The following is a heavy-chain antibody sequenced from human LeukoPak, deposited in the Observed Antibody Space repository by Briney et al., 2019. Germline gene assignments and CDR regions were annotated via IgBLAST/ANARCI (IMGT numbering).Heavy chain of an antibody. CDR1: GYPISGGYF. Sequence: SETLSLTCAVSGYPISGGYFWGWIRQPPGKGLEWIGSIYHSGSTYYNASLKSRVTILVDMSKNHFSLKLSSVTAADTALYYCARAGSAAAGFDYWGQGTLVTVSS. CDR2: IYHSGST. D-gene: IGHD6-13*01. CDR3: ARAGSAAAGFDY. V-gene: IGHV4-38-2*01. J-gene: IGHJ4*02.